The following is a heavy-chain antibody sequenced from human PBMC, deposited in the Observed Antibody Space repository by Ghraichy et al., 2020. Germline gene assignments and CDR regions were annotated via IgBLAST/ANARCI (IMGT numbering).Heavy chain of an antibody. CDR2: ISSSGTTM. CDR3: AREMAIQYYFDY. V-gene: IGHV3-11*04. CDR1: GFTFSDYY. D-gene: IGHD2-2*02. Sequence: GVLRLSCAASGFTFSDYYMNWIRQAPGKGLEWVSYISSSGTTMYYADSVKGRFTISRDNAKNSLYLQMNSLRAEDTAVYYCAREMAIQYYFDYWGQGTLVTVSS. J-gene: IGHJ4*02.